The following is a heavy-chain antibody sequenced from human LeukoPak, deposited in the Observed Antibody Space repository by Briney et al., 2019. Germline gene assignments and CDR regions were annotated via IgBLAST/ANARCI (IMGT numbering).Heavy chain of an antibody. CDR2: ISWNSGSI. J-gene: IGHJ3*02. CDR3: AKDWRPLSTVTTGGAFDI. V-gene: IGHV3-9*01. CDR1: GFTFDDYA. Sequence: GGSLRLSCAASGFTFDDYAMHWVRQAPGKGLEWVSGISWNSGSIGYADSVKGRFTISRDNAKNSLYLQMNSLRAEDTALYYCAKDWRPLSTVTTGGAFDIWGQGTMVTVSS. D-gene: IGHD4-17*01.